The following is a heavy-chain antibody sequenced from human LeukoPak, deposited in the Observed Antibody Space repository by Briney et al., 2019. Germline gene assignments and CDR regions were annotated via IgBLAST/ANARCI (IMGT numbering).Heavy chain of an antibody. CDR1: GGSLSSSNYY. J-gene: IGHJ5*02. Sequence: SETLSLTCTVSGGSLSSSNYYWGWIRQPPGKGLEWIGSIYYSGSTYYNPSLKSRVTISVDTSKNQFSLKLSSVTAADTAVYYCARDSGTTGEVKFDLWGQGTLVTVSS. CDR2: IYYSGST. V-gene: IGHV4-39*07. D-gene: IGHD3-10*01. CDR3: ARDSGTTGEVKFDL.